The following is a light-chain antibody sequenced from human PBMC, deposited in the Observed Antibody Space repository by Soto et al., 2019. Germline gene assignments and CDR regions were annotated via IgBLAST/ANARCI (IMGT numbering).Light chain of an antibody. CDR2: AAS. CDR3: QETYSTPYT. Sequence: DIQMTQSPSSLSASVGDRVTITCRASQSISSYLNGYQQKPGKAPKLLIDAASSLQIGVPSRFRGSGDGSDVSLSISSLQPEDFATYYCQETYSTPYTFGQGTKLVIK. CDR1: QSISSY. J-gene: IGKJ2*01. V-gene: IGKV1-39*01.